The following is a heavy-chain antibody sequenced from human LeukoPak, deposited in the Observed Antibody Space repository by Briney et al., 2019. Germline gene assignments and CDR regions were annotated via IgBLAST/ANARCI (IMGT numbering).Heavy chain of an antibody. D-gene: IGHD3-3*01. CDR3: ARQKNYDFRSEKEATDY. CDR1: GGSISSYY. CDR2: IYYSGST. J-gene: IGHJ4*02. V-gene: IGHV4-59*08. Sequence: ASETLSLTCTVSGGSISSYYWSWIRQPPGKGLEWIGYIYYSGSTNYNPSLKSRVTISVDTSKNQFSLKLSSVTAADTAVYYCARQKNYDFRSEKEATDYWGQGTLVTVSS.